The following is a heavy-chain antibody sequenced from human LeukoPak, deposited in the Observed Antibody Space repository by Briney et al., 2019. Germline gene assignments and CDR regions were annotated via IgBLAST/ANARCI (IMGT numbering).Heavy chain of an antibody. CDR1: GGSISSGSYY. CDR2: IYTSGST. Sequence: SETLSLTCTVSGGSISSGSYYWNWVRQPAGKGLEWIGRIYTSGSTNYNPSLKSRITISVDTSKNQFSLKLSSVTAADTAVYCCARTYCGGDSRGYYYSYYMDVWGKGTTVTISS. D-gene: IGHD2-21*02. V-gene: IGHV4-61*02. CDR3: ARTYCGGDSRGYYYSYYMDV. J-gene: IGHJ6*03.